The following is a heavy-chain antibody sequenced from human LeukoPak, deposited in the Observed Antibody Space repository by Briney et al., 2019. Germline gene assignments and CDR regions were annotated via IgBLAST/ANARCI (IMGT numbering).Heavy chain of an antibody. J-gene: IGHJ4*02. D-gene: IGHD3-22*01. V-gene: IGHV1-18*01. CDR1: GYTFTSYG. CDR3: ARDYYDSSGYLRLDY. Sequence: ASVKVSCKASGYTFTSYGISWVRQAPGQGLEWMGWISAYNGNTNYAQKLQGRVTMTTDTSTSTAYMELSRLRSDDTAVYYCARDYYDSSGYLRLDYWGQGTLVTVSS. CDR2: ISAYNGNT.